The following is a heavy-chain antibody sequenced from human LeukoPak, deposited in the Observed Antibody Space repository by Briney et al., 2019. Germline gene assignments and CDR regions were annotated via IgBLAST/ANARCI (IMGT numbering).Heavy chain of an antibody. J-gene: IGHJ3*02. D-gene: IGHD2-2*01. V-gene: IGHV4-31*03. CDR2: KYYSGSA. Sequence: NPSQSLSLTCSVSGVSVSDGRYYWTWIRQHPGKGLEWIGYKYYSGSAKYNPSLKSRLTISIDTSKIQFSLQLSSVTAADTATYYCATPYCSSLSCLDVFNMWGQGTRVTVSS. CDR3: ATPYCSSLSCLDVFNM. CDR1: GVSVSDGRYY.